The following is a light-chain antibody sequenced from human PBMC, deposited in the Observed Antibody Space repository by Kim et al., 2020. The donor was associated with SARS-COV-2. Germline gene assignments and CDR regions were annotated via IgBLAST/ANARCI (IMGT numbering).Light chain of an antibody. J-gene: IGLJ1*01. CDR3: QAWDSSTYV. CDR1: KLGDKY. V-gene: IGLV3-1*01. Sequence: SGSPGQTASVTCSGDKLGDKYACWYQQKPGQSPVLVIYQDSKRPSGIPERFSGSSSGNTATLTISGTQAMDEADYYCQAWDSSTYVFGTGTKVTVL. CDR2: QDS.